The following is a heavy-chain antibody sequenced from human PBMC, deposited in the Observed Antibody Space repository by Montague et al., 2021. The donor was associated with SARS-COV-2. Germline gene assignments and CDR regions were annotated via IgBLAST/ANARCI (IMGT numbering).Heavy chain of an antibody. D-gene: IGHD5-24*01. J-gene: IGHJ4*02. CDR2: IYYSGST. CDR1: GGPISSYY. CDR3: ARVFPRWLQFDPYFDY. Sequence: SETLSLTCTVSGGPISSYYWSWIRQPPGKGLEWIGYIYYSGSTNXNPSLKSRVTISVDTSKNQFSLKLSSVTAADTAVYYCARVFPRWLQFDPYFDYWGQGTLVTVSS. V-gene: IGHV4-59*01.